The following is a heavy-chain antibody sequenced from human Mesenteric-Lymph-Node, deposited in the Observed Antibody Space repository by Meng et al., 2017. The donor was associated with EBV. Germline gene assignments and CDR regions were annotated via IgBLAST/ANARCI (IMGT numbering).Heavy chain of an antibody. V-gene: IGHV4-34*01. CDR1: GGSFSCYY. CDR3: ARDRRYYGSGSYYGNNWFDP. D-gene: IGHD3-10*01. J-gene: IGHJ5*02. CDR2: INHSGST. Sequence: QVQLQQWGAGLLKPSETLSLTCAVDGGSFSCYYWSWIRQPPGKGLEWIGEINHSGSTNYNPSLKSRVTISADTSKNQFSLKLSSVTAADTAVYYCARDRRYYGSGSYYGNNWFDPWGQGTLVTVSS.